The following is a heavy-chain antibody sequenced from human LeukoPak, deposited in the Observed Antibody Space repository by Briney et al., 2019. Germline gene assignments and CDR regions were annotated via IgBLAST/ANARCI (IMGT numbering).Heavy chain of an antibody. D-gene: IGHD3-10*01. J-gene: IGHJ4*02. V-gene: IGHV3-23*01. Sequence: WGSLRLSCAASGFTFSGCALSWVRQAPGKGLEWVSTVTVNGGTTYYAGSVKGRFTISRDNSKNPLYLQMNSLRAEDTAVYFCAKELHGSGNYAFDYWGQGTLVTVSS. CDR3: AKELHGSGNYAFDY. CDR1: GFTFSGCA. CDR2: VTVNGGTT.